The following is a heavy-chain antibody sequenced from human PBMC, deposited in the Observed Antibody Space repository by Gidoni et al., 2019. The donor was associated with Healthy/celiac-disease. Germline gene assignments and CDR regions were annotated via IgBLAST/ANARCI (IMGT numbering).Heavy chain of an antibody. CDR3: ARDQDSSGYYSTGFDY. Sequence: QVQLVESGGGVAQPGRSLRLSCAASGFTFIRYAMHWVRQAPGKGLEWVAVISYDGSNKYYADSVKGRFTISRDNSKNTLYLQMNSLRAEDTAVYYCARDQDSSGYYSTGFDYWGQGTLVTVSS. V-gene: IGHV3-30-3*01. CDR1: GFTFIRYA. J-gene: IGHJ4*02. D-gene: IGHD3-22*01. CDR2: ISYDGSNK.